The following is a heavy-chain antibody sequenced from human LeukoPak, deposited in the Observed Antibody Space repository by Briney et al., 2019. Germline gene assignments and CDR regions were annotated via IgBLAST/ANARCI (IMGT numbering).Heavy chain of an antibody. CDR1: GFTFSSYA. Sequence: GRSLRLSCAASGFTFSSYAMHWVRQAPGKGLEWVAVISYDGSNKYYADSVKGRFTITRDNSKNTLYLQMNSLRAEDTAVYYCARAEQWLVPPDYWGQGTLVTVSS. V-gene: IGHV3-30-3*01. CDR2: ISYDGSNK. CDR3: ARAEQWLVPPDY. J-gene: IGHJ4*02. D-gene: IGHD6-19*01.